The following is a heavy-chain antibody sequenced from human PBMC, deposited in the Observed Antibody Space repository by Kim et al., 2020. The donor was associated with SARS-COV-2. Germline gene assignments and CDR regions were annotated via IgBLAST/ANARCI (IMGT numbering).Heavy chain of an antibody. CDR3: ARASGYYDSSGYYYDYYYGMDV. D-gene: IGHD3-22*01. CDR2: IYYSGST. CDR1: GGSISSYY. V-gene: IGHV4-59*13. Sequence: SETLSLTCTVSGGSISSYYWSWIRQPPGKGLEWIGYIYYSGSTNYNPSLKSRVTISVDTSKNQFSLKLSSVTAADTAVYYCARASGYYDSSGYYYDYYYGMDVWGQGTTVTVSS. J-gene: IGHJ6*02.